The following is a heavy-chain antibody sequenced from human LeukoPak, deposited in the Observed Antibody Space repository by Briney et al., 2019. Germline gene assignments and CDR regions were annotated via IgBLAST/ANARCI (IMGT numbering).Heavy chain of an antibody. V-gene: IGHV4-34*12. D-gene: IGHD3-3*01. CDR2: IIDTGST. Sequence: SETLSLTCVVYGESFSGYYWTWIRQPPGKGLEWIGEIIDTGSTKYNSSLKSRVTISVDTSKNEFSLNRTSVTAADTAIYYCARGLASGYPPIPFDYWGQGTLVAVSS. CDR1: GESFSGYY. J-gene: IGHJ4*02. CDR3: ARGLASGYPPIPFDY.